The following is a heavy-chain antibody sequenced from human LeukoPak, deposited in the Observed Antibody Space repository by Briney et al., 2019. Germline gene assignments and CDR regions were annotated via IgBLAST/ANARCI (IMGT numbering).Heavy chain of an antibody. CDR2: IFASGST. V-gene: IGHV4-4*07. CDR3: VQDAPLRSDY. D-gene: IGHD5/OR15-5a*01. Sequence: SETLSLTCTVSGASISTYYWSWIRQPAGKGLEWIGRIFASGSTNYNPSLKSRIAMSVDTSKNQFSLNLTSVTAADTAMYYCVQDAPLRSDYWGQGTLVTVSS. J-gene: IGHJ4*02. CDR1: GASISTYY.